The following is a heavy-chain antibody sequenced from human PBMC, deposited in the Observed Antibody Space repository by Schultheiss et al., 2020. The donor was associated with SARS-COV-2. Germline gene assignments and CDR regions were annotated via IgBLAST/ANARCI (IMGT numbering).Heavy chain of an antibody. CDR3: ARETLGYCSGGSCYWLGISED. Sequence: SETLSLTCTVSGGSISSYYWSWIRQPPGKGLEWIGDISYSGSTNYNPSRKSRVTISVDTSKNEFSLKLSSVTAADTAVYYCARETLGYCSGGSCYWLGISEDWGQGILVTVSS. J-gene: IGHJ4*02. V-gene: IGHV4-59*12. CDR1: GGSISSYY. CDR2: ISYSGST. D-gene: IGHD2-15*01.